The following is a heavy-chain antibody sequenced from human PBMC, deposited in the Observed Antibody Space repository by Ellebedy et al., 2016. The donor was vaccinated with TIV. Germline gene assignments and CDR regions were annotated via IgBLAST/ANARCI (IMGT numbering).Heavy chain of an antibody. Sequence: SETLSLXXAVYGGSFSGYYWSWIRQPPGKGLEWIGEINHSGSTNYNPSLKSRVTTSVDTSKNQFSLKLSSVTAADTAVYYCARGQYIVVVPAARNGRGYFDYWGQGTLVTVSS. J-gene: IGHJ4*02. D-gene: IGHD2-2*01. CDR2: INHSGST. CDR3: ARGQYIVVVPAARNGRGYFDY. CDR1: GGSFSGYY. V-gene: IGHV4-34*01.